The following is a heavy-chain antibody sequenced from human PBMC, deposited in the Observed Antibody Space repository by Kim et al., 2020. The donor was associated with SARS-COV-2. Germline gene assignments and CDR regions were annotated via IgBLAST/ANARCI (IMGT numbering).Heavy chain of an antibody. CDR3: ARGGDSGYDYYFDY. V-gene: IGHV3-20*01. CDR2: INWNGGST. J-gene: IGHJ4*02. Sequence: GGSLRLSCAASGFTFDDYGMSWVRQAPGKGLEWVSGINWNGGSTGYADSVKGRFTISRDNAKNSLYLQMNSLRAEDTALYHCARGGDSGYDYYFDYWGQGTLVTVSS. CDR1: GFTFDDYG. D-gene: IGHD5-12*01.